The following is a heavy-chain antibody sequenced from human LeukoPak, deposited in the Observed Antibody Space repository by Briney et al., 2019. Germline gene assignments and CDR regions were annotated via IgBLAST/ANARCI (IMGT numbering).Heavy chain of an antibody. J-gene: IGHJ2*01. CDR2: TNHSGST. CDR3: GRGAAVAGSYWYFDL. CDR1: GGSISGYY. Sequence: PSETLSLTCAVYGGSISGYYWNWIRQPPGKGLEWIGETNHSGSTNYNPSLKSRVTISVDTSKNQFSLKLSSVTAADTAVYYCGRGAAVAGSYWYFDLWGRGTLVTVSS. V-gene: IGHV4-34*01. D-gene: IGHD6-19*01.